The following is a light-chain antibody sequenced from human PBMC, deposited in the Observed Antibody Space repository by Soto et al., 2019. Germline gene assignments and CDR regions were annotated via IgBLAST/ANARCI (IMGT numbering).Light chain of an antibody. Sequence: QSVLARPASVSGSPGQSITISCNRTSNDVGHFNYVSWFQQHPGKAPKLLIFDVSNWPSGVSDRFSGSKSGNTASLTISGLQPEDEADYYCTSFTTSNTFVFGSGTKVTVL. V-gene: IGLV2-14*03. CDR2: DVS. CDR3: TSFTTSNTFV. J-gene: IGLJ1*01. CDR1: SNDVGHFNY.